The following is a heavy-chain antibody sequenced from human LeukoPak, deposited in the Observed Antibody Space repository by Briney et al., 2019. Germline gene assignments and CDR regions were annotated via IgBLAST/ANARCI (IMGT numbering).Heavy chain of an antibody. CDR3: ARGRRLGY. CDR2: IFYSVST. D-gene: IGHD6-25*01. Sequence: SETLSLTCTVSGDSVNSNSYYWSWVRQPPGKGLEWIGYIFYSVSTNYNPSLKSRVTISVDKSKNQFSLRLSSVTAADTAVYYCARGRRLGYWGQGTPVTVSS. J-gene: IGHJ1*01. CDR1: GDSVNSNSYY. V-gene: IGHV4-61*01.